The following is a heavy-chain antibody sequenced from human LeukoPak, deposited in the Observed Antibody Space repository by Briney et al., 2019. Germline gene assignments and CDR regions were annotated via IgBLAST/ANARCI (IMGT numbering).Heavy chain of an antibody. CDR3: ARDSPNPLRYCSSTSCYYYYYYYMDV. V-gene: IGHV1-46*01. CDR1: GYTFTSYY. CDR2: INPSGGST. D-gene: IGHD2-2*01. Sequence: GASVKVSCKASGYTFTSYYMHWVRQAPGQGLEWMGIINPSGGSTSYAQKFQGRVTMTRDTSTSTVYMELSSLRSEDTAVYYCARDSPNPLRYCSSTSCYYYYYYYMDVWGKGTTVTVSS. J-gene: IGHJ6*03.